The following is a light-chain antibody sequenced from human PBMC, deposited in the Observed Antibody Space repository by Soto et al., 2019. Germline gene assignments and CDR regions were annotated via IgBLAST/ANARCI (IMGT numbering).Light chain of an antibody. Sequence: QSALTQPPSVSGSPGQSVTISCTGTSSDVGIYNRVSWYQQPPGTAPKLIIYEVSNRPSGVPDRFSGSKSANTASLTISGLQAEDEADYYCSSYTSGTTVFGGGTKVTVL. V-gene: IGLV2-18*02. CDR3: SSYTSGTTV. CDR1: SSDVGIYNR. CDR2: EVS. J-gene: IGLJ3*02.